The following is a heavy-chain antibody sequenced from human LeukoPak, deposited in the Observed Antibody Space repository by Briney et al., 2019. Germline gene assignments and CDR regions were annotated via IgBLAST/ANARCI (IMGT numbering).Heavy chain of an antibody. J-gene: IGHJ5*02. CDR2: IHYDGTNE. CDR3: VNSRFDP. V-gene: IGHV3-30*02. Sequence: GGSLRLSCAASGFTFSSYGMHWVRQAPGKGLEWVAFIHYDGTNEYYEDSVKGRFTISRDNFKNTLSLQMNGLRVEDTALYYCVNSRFDPWGQGTLVTVSS. CDR1: GFTFSSYG.